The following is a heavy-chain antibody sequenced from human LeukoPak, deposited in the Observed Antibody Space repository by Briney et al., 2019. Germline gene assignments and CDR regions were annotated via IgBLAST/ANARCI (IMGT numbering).Heavy chain of an antibody. D-gene: IGHD3-22*01. Sequence: PSETLSLTCAVYGGSFSGYYWSWIRQPPGKGLEWIGEINHSGSTYYNPSLKSRVTISVDTSKNQFSLKLSSVTAADTAVYYCARGGYYDSSGYYTESQRYYFDYWGQGTLVTVSS. CDR3: ARGGYYDSSGYYTESQRYYFDY. V-gene: IGHV4-34*01. CDR2: INHSGST. J-gene: IGHJ4*02. CDR1: GGSFSGYY.